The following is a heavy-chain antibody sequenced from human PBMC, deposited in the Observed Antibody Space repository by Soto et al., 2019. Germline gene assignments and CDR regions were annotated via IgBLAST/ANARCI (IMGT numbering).Heavy chain of an antibody. CDR1: GITFVSRA. V-gene: IGHV3-23*01. Sequence: GSLILASLPSGITFVSRAMSWVRRAPGEGLEWVSTITDTGGDTKYADSVRGRFTMSRDNSKKTLYLQMNSLRVEDSALYYCARGSTDSYSGSQIFDFWGRGTLVTVSS. CDR2: ITDTGGDT. CDR3: ARGSTDSYSGSQIFDF. J-gene: IGHJ4*02. D-gene: IGHD3-10*01.